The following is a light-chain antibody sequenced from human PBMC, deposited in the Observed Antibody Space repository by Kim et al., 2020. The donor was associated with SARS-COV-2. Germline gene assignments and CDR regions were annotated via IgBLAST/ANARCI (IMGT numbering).Light chain of an antibody. J-gene: IGKJ4*01. CDR3: QQYHQWPLT. V-gene: IGKV3-15*01. CDR2: GAS. Sequence: EVVLTQSPATLPLSPGERATLSCRASQSVTINVAWYQQKLGQPPRLLIYGASTRPTGVPARFSGSGSGTEFTLTINSLRSDDFAVYYCQQYHQWPLTFGGGTKVDIK. CDR1: QSVTIN.